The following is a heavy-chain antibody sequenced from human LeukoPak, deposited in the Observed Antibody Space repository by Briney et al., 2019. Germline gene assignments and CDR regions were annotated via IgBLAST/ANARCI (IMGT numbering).Heavy chain of an antibody. D-gene: IGHD1-26*01. V-gene: IGHV3-73*01. Sequence: PGGSLRLSCAASGFTFSDSAMHWVRQASGKGLEWVGRIRRKANNYATAYAASVKGRFTVSRDDSKNTAFLQMNSLKTEDTAVYFCTRNIVGATTLDYWGQGTLVTVSS. J-gene: IGHJ4*02. CDR1: GFTFSDSA. CDR3: TRNIVGATTLDY. CDR2: IRRKANNYAT.